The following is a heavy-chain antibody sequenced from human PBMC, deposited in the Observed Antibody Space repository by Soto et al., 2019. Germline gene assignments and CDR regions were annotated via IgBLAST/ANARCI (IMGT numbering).Heavy chain of an antibody. CDR3: AKYREAVAGTFSYFDY. Sequence: EVQRVESGGGLVQPGRYLRLSCAASGFTFDDYAMHWVRQVPGKCLEWFSGISCNNVSIGYADSVEGRFTISRDHAKNSMCMQMNRLRADDTALYYCAKYREAVAGTFSYFDYWGQGTLVTVSS. CDR2: ISCNNVSI. V-gene: IGHV3-9*01. CDR1: GFTFDDYA. J-gene: IGHJ4*02. D-gene: IGHD6-19*01.